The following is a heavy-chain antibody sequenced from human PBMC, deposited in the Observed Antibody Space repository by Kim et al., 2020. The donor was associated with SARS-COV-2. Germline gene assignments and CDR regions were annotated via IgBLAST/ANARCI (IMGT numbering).Heavy chain of an antibody. CDR3: ARGRLPTIFGVVIFRYGMDV. J-gene: IGHJ6*02. D-gene: IGHD3-3*01. V-gene: IGHV4-34*01. CDR1: GGSFSGYY. CDR2: INHSGST. Sequence: SETLSLTCAVYGGSFSGYYWSWIRQPPGKGLEWIGEINHSGSTNYNPSLKSRVTISVDTSKNQFSLKLSSVTAADTAVYYCARGRLPTIFGVVIFRYGMDVWGQGTPVTVSS.